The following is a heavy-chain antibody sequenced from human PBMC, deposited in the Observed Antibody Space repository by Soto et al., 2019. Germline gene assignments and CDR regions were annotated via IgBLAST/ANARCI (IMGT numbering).Heavy chain of an antibody. CDR2: ISYDGSNK. CDR1: GFTFSSYA. D-gene: IGHD3-22*01. CDR3: ARDGSPHYDSSGYYYFDY. V-gene: IGHV3-30-3*01. J-gene: IGHJ4*02. Sequence: QVQLVESRGGVVQPGRSLRLSCAASGFTFSSYAMHWVRQAPGKGLEWVAVISYDGSNKYYADSVKGRFTISRDNSKNTLYLQMNSLRAEDTAVYYCARDGSPHYDSSGYYYFDYWGQGTLVTVSS.